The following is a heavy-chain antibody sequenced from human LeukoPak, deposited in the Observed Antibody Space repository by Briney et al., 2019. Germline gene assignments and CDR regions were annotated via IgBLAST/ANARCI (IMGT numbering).Heavy chain of an antibody. Sequence: GGSLRLSCAASGFTFSSYWMHWVRQAPGKGLVWVSRINSDGSSTSYADSVKGRFTISRDNAKNTLYLQMNSLRAEDTAVYYCERVLVAGHSNVFDNLDYWGQGTRSPSPQ. CDR1: GFTFSSYW. D-gene: IGHD5-18*01. CDR2: INSDGSST. V-gene: IGHV3-74*01. CDR3: ERVLVAGHSNVFDNLDY. J-gene: IGHJ4*02.